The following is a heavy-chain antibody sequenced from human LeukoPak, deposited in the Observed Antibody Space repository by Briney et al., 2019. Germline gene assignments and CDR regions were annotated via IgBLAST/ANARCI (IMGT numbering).Heavy chain of an antibody. D-gene: IGHD1-26*01. V-gene: IGHV4-34*01. Sequence: SETLSLTCAVYGGSFSGYYWSWIRQPPGKGLEWIGEINHSGSTNYNPSLKSRVTISVDTSKNQFSLKLSSVTAADTAVYYCARVGVGATTIYYYYYMDVWGKGTTVTISS. J-gene: IGHJ6*03. CDR2: INHSGST. CDR1: GGSFSGYY. CDR3: ARVGVGATTIYYYYYMDV.